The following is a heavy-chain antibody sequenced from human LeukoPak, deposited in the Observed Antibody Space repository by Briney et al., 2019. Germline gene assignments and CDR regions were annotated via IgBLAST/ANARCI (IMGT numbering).Heavy chain of an antibody. Sequence: GASVKVSCKASGGTFSSYAISWVRQAPGQGLEWMGGIIPIFGTANYAQKFQGRVTITADESTSTAYMELSSLRSEDTAVYYCARQKGVVPAAIRLWFDPWGQGTLVTVSS. CDR3: ARQKGVVPAAIRLWFDP. CDR1: GGTFSSYA. D-gene: IGHD2-2*01. V-gene: IGHV1-69*13. CDR2: IIPIFGTA. J-gene: IGHJ5*02.